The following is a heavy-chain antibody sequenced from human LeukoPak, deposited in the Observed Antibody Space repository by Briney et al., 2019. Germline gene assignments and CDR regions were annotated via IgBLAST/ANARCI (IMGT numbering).Heavy chain of an antibody. Sequence: RGASLKISSKGSGYSFTTYWISWLSQLPGRGLEWLRIITPDDSEISYSPSFRGQVTISADKSINPFYLKWSRLTAADTAVYSCERNEGSGSYYAYWGQGTLVTVSS. V-gene: IGHV5-51*01. CDR1: GYSFTTYW. CDR3: ERNEGSGSYYAY. D-gene: IGHD1-26*01. CDR2: ITPDDSEI. J-gene: IGHJ4*02.